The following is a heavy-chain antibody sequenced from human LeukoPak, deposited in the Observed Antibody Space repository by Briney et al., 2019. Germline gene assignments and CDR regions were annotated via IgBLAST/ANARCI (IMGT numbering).Heavy chain of an antibody. CDR2: IHPGDSDT. D-gene: IGHD6-19*01. V-gene: IGHV5-51*01. CDR3: ARAGSSGWYSNWFDP. CDR1: GYSFTSYW. Sequence: GESLKISCKGSGYSFTSYWIGWVRQMPGKGLEWMGIIHPGDSDTRYSPSFQGQVTISADKSISTAYLQWSSLKASDTAMYYCARAGSSGWYSNWFDPWGQGTLVTVSS. J-gene: IGHJ5*02.